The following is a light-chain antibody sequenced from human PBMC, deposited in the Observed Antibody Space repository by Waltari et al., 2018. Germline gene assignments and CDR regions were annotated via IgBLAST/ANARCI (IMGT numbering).Light chain of an antibody. J-gene: IGKJ1*01. V-gene: IGKV1-5*03. CDR1: ESISNW. Sequence: DIQMTQSPSTLSASVGDSVTITCRASESISNWLAWYQQKPGKAPRLLIYTASISQDGVPSRVTGSGSGTEFTLTISSLQPDDFAVYYCQQYNSYPWTFGQGTKVEI. CDR3: QQYNSYPWT. CDR2: TAS.